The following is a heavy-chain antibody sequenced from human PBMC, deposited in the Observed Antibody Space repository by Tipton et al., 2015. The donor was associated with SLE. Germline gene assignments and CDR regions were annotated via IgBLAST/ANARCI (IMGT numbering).Heavy chain of an antibody. V-gene: IGHV1-18*01. J-gene: IGHJ1*01. CDR3: ARDLSYCSSTSCYSAGSECFQH. CDR2: ISNDNGHT. Sequence: QSGPEVKKAGASVKVSCKASGYRFTSYAVIWVRQAPGQGLEWMGWISNDNGHTKYAQKLQGRVTVTTDTSTSTAYMELRSLRSDDTAVYYCARDLSYCSSTSCYSAGSECFQHWGQGTMVTVSS. CDR1: GYRFTSYA. D-gene: IGHD2-2*02.